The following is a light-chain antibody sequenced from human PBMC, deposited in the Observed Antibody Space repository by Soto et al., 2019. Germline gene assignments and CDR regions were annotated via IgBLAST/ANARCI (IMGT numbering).Light chain of an antibody. J-gene: IGLJ1*01. Sequence: QSALTQPASVSGSPGQSITISCTGTSSDVGGYNYVSWYQQHPGKAPNLMIYEVSNRPSGVSKRFSGSKSGTTASLTISGPQAEDEADYYCSSYTSSSIDYVFGTGTKLTVL. V-gene: IGLV2-14*01. CDR2: EVS. CDR1: SSDVGGYNY. CDR3: SSYTSSSIDYV.